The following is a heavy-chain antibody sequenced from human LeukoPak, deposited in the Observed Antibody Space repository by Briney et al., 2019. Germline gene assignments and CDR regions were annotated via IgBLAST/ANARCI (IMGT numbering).Heavy chain of an antibody. D-gene: IGHD4-23*01. J-gene: IGHJ4*02. Sequence: ASVKVSCKASGYTFTSYAMNWVRQAPGQGLEWMGWINTNTGNPTYAQGFTGRFVFPLDTSVSTAYLQISSLKAEDTAVYYCARYTTVVNARCFDYWGQGTLVTVSS. CDR2: INTNTGNP. CDR3: ARYTTVVNARCFDY. V-gene: IGHV7-4-1*02. CDR1: GYTFTSYA.